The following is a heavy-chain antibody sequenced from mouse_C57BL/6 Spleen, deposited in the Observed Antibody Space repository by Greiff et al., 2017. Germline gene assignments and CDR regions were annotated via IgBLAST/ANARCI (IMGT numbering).Heavy chain of an antibody. CDR2: IYPGDGDT. V-gene: IGHV1-82*01. CDR1: GYAFSSSW. J-gene: IGHJ2*01. D-gene: IGHD4-1*01. CDR3: ARESKLTGGDY. Sequence: QVQLQQSGPELVKPGASVKISCKASGYAFSSSWMNWVKQRPGKGLEWIGRIYPGDGDTNYNGKFKGKATLTADKSSSTAYMQLSSLTSEDSAVYFCARESKLTGGDYWGQGTTLTVSS.